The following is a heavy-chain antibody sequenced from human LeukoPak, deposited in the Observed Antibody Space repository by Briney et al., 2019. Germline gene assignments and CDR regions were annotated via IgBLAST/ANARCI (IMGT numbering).Heavy chain of an antibody. V-gene: IGHV1-69*05. CDR2: IIPIFGTA. D-gene: IGHD6-6*01. J-gene: IGHJ4*02. CDR1: GGIFSSYA. Sequence: SVKVSCKATGGIFSSYAISWVRQARGQGLEWMGGIIPIFGTANYAQKFQGRVTITTDESTSTAYMELSSLRSEDTAVYYCARGGGDSSSYFDYWGQGTLVTVSS. CDR3: ARGGGDSSSYFDY.